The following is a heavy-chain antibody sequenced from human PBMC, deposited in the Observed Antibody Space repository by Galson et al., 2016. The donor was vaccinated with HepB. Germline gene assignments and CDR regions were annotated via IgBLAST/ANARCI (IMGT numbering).Heavy chain of an antibody. D-gene: IGHD3-22*01. J-gene: IGHJ4*02. CDR2: INHSGST. CDR3: ASTRGSGYYLFDY. V-gene: IGHV4-34*01. CDR1: GGSFSGYY. Sequence: SETLSLTCAVYGGSFSGYYWSWIRQPPGKGLEWIGEINHSGSTNYNPSLKSRVTISVDTSKNQFSLKLSSVTAADTAVYYCASTRGSGYYLFDYWGQGTLVTVSS.